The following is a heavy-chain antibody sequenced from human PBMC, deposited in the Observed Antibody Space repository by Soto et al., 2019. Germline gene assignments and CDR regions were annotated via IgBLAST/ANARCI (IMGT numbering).Heavy chain of an antibody. D-gene: IGHD6-19*01. CDR3: ARGYTLICSGWYSGLAKNSFDF. CDR2: INHSGST. V-gene: IGHV4-34*01. J-gene: IGHJ4*02. Sequence: SETLSLTCAVYGRSFSRYYWSWIRQPLGKGLEWIGEINHSGSTNYNPSLKSRVTISVDTSKNQFSLKLSSVTAADTAVYYCARGYTLICSGWYSGLAKNSFDFWGQGTLVTVSS. CDR1: GRSFSRYY.